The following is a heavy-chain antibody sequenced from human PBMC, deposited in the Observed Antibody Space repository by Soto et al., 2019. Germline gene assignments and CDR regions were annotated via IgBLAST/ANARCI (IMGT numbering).Heavy chain of an antibody. Sequence: QVQLVQSGAEVKKPGSSVKVSCKASGGTFSSYTISWVRQAPGQGLEWMGRIIPILGIANYAQKFQGRVTITADKSXXTAYMELSSLRSEDTAVYYCASDSKATMIVVVMGYWGQGTLVTVSS. V-gene: IGHV1-69*02. J-gene: IGHJ4*02. CDR2: IIPILGIA. CDR1: GGTFSSYT. D-gene: IGHD3-22*01. CDR3: ASDSKATMIVVVMGY.